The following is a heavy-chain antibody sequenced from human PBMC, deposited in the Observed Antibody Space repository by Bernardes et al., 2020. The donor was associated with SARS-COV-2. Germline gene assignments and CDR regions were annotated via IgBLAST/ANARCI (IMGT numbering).Heavy chain of an antibody. Sequence: SDALYLTCAVSGYSISSGYDWGWKRQPPGKGLEWNESLYHSGSSYYNPSLKSRVTISVDTSKNQFSLKLTSVTAADTAMYYCARGTHHLHQGVHAFDIWGQGTMVTVSS. CDR2: LYHSGSS. J-gene: IGHJ3*02. CDR3: ARGTHHLHQGVHAFDI. V-gene: IGHV4-38-2*01. CDR1: GYSISSGYD. D-gene: IGHD3-10*01.